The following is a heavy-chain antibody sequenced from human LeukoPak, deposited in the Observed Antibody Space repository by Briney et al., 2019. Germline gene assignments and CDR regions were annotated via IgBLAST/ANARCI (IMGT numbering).Heavy chain of an antibody. J-gene: IGHJ4*02. CDR1: GGTFSSYA. CDR2: IIPIFGTA. D-gene: IGHD3-10*01. CDR3: ARGAQYYGPGGGYYFDY. Sequence: ASVKVSCKASGGTFSSYAISWVRQAPGQGLEWMGGIIPIFGTANYAQKFQGRVTITADESTSTAYMELSSLRSEDTAVYYRARGAQYYGPGGGYYFDYWGQGTLVTVSS. V-gene: IGHV1-69*13.